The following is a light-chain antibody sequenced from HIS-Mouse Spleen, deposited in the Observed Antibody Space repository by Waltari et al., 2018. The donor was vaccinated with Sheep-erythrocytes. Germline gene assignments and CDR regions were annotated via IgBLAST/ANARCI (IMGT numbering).Light chain of an antibody. CDR1: SSDVGGSNY. J-gene: IGLJ2*01. CDR3: QAWDSSHVV. Sequence: QSSLPQPRSVSGSPGQSVTFSCTGTSSDVGGSNYVSWYQQHPGKAPKLMIYDVSKRPSGVPDRFSGSKSGNTASLTISGLQAMDEADYYCQAWDSSHVVFGGGTKLTVL. CDR2: DVS. V-gene: IGLV2-11*01.